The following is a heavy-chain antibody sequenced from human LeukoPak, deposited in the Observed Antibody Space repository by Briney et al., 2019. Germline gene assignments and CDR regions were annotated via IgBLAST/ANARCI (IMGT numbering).Heavy chain of an antibody. Sequence: PGGSLRLSCVASEFSFSNYWMHWVRQAPGKGLVWVSRIKSDGSITNYAASVKGRFNISRDNAKNTLYLQMHSLRAEDTAVYYCTRRSAAKGAFHIWGQGTMVTVSS. D-gene: IGHD2-2*01. V-gene: IGHV3-74*01. CDR1: EFSFSNYW. J-gene: IGHJ3*02. CDR3: TRRSAAKGAFHI. CDR2: IKSDGSIT.